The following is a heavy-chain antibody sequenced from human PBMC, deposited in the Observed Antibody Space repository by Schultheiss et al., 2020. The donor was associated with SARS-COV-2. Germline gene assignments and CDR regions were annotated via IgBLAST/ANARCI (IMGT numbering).Heavy chain of an antibody. Sequence: SETLSLTCTVSGGSISSYYWSWIRQPPGKGLEWIGYIYYSGSTYYNPSLKSRVTISVDKSKNQFSLKLSSVTAADTAVYYCARGVVTKYYYYYGMDVWGQGTTVTVSS. CDR1: GGSISSYY. CDR3: ARGVVTKYYYYYGMDV. D-gene: IGHD4-23*01. CDR2: IYYSGST. V-gene: IGHV4-59*12. J-gene: IGHJ6*02.